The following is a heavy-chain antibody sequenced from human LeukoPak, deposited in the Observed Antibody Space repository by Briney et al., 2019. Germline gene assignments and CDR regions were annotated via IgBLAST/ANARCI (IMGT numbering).Heavy chain of an antibody. D-gene: IGHD3-16*02. J-gene: IGHJ4*02. CDR3: ARDRRDYIRGSYRPFDY. Sequence: ASVKVSCKASGYTFTNFGFSWVRQAPGQGLEWMGWISAYKANTNYAQNFQGRVTMTTDTSTSTAYMTLRSLRSDDTAVYYCARDRRDYIRGSYRPFDYWGQGTLVTVSS. CDR1: GYTFTNFG. CDR2: ISAYKANT. V-gene: IGHV1-18*01.